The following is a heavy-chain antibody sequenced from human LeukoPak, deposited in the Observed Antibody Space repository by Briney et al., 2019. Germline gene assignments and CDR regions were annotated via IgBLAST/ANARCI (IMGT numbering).Heavy chain of an antibody. V-gene: IGHV3-30-3*01. J-gene: IGHJ4*02. CDR2: ISYDGSNK. CDR3: ARDYSSGWYRGGYFDY. D-gene: IGHD6-19*01. CDR1: GFTFSSYA. Sequence: PGGSLRLSCAASGFTFSSYAMHWVRQAPGKGLEWVAVISYDGSNKYYADSVKGRFTISRDNSKNTLYLQMNSLRAEDTAVYYCARDYSSGWYRGGYFDYWGQGTLVTVSS.